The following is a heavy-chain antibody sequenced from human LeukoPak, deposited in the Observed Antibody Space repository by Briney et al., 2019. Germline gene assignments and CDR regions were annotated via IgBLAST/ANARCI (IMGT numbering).Heavy chain of an antibody. CDR3: AKDPHTRRPGGDY. V-gene: IGHV3-30*02. D-gene: IGHD1-14*01. Sequence: PGGSLRLSCAASGFTFSSYGMHWVRQAPGKVLEWVAFIRYDGSNKYYADSVKGRFTISRDNSKNTLYLQMNSLRAEDTAVYYCAKDPHTRRPGGDYWGQGTLVAVSS. J-gene: IGHJ4*02. CDR2: IRYDGSNK. CDR1: GFTFSSYG.